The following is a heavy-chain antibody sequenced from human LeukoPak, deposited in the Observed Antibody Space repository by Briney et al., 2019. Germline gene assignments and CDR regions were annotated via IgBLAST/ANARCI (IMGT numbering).Heavy chain of an antibody. D-gene: IGHD4-17*01. CDR1: GYTFTGYY. CDR2: INPNSGGT. J-gene: IGHJ4*02. Sequence: ASVKVSCKASGYTFTGYYMHWVRQAPGQGLEWMGWINPNSGGTNYAQKLQGRVTMTTDTSTSTAYMELRSLRSDDTAVYYCARGTHYGDYVDYWGQGTLVTVSS. V-gene: IGHV1-2*02. CDR3: ARGTHYGDYVDY.